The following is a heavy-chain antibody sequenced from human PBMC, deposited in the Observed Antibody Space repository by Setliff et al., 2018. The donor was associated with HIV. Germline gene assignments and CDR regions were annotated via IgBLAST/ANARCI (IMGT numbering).Heavy chain of an antibody. V-gene: IGHV3-21*01. D-gene: IGHD2-21*02. Sequence: PGGSLSLSCAASGFSFSDYYMYWIRQAPGKGLEWVSSISPSGSYIYYADSMKGRFTISRDNAKNSLYLQMNSLRVEDTAVYYCARGDTTPIYPNYMDVWGKGTTVTVSS. CDR1: GFSFSDYY. CDR2: ISPSGSYI. CDR3: ARGDTTPIYPNYMDV. J-gene: IGHJ6*03.